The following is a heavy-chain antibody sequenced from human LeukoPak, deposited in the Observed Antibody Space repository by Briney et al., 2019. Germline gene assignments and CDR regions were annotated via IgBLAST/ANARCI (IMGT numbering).Heavy chain of an antibody. CDR3: ARGPELPLFSSSWYREVYYFDY. D-gene: IGHD6-13*01. J-gene: IGHJ4*02. V-gene: IGHV1-18*01. Sequence: ASVKVSCKASGYTFTSYGISWVRQAPGQGLEWMGWISAYNGNTNYAQKLQGRVTMTTDTSTSTAYMELRSLRSDDTAVYYCARGPELPLFSSSWYREVYYFDYWGQGTLVTVSS. CDR1: GYTFTSYG. CDR2: ISAYNGNT.